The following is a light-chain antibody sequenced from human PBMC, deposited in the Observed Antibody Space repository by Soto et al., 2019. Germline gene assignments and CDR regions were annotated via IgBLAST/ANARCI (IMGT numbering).Light chain of an antibody. V-gene: IGLV1-40*01. CDR3: QSYDSSLSGYV. Sequence: VLTQPPSVSGAPGQRVTISCTGSSSNIGAGYDVHWYQQLPGTAPKPLIYGNSNRPSGVPDRFSGSKSGTSASLAITGLQAEDEADYYCQSYDSSLSGYVFGTGTKVTVL. J-gene: IGLJ1*01. CDR1: SSNIGAGYD. CDR2: GNS.